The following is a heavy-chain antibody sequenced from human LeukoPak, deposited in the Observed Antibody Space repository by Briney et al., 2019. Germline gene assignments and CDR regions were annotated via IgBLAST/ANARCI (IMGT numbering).Heavy chain of an antibody. CDR2: IKQDGSEK. V-gene: IGHV3-7*01. CDR3: ARYRYNWNLIPYYFDY. Sequence: PGGSLRLSCAASGFTFSSYWMSWVRQAPGKGLEWVANIKQDGSEKYYVDSVKGRFTISRDNAKNSLYLQMNSLRAEDTAVYYCARYRYNWNLIPYYFDYRGQGTLVTVSS. D-gene: IGHD1-7*01. CDR1: GFTFSSYW. J-gene: IGHJ4*02.